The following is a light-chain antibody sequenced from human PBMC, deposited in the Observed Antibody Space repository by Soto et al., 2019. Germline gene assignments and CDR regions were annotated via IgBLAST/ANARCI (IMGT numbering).Light chain of an antibody. Sequence: EIVLTHSPATLSLSPGERATLSCRASQSVSSYLAWYQQKPGQAPRLLIYDASNRATGIPARFSGSGSGTDFTLTISSLEPEDFAVYYCQQRSNWLYTFGQGTKLDIK. CDR2: DAS. V-gene: IGKV3-11*01. CDR1: QSVSSY. CDR3: QQRSNWLYT. J-gene: IGKJ2*01.